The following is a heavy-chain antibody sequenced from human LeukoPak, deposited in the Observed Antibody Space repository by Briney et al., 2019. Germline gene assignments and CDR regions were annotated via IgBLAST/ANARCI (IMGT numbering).Heavy chain of an antibody. CDR2: ISYDGSNK. J-gene: IGHJ4*02. Sequence: GGSLRLSCAASGFTFSSYAMHWVRQAPGKGLEWVAVISYDGSNKYYADSVKGRFTISRDNSKNTLYLQMNSLRAEDTAVYYCAKDPLFYWGQGTRVTVSS. CDR1: GFTFSSYA. CDR3: AKDPLFY. V-gene: IGHV3-30*04.